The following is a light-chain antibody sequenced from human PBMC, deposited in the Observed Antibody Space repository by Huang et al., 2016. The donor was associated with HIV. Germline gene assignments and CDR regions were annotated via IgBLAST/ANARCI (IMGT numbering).Light chain of an antibody. CDR3: HQFGTSPFT. CDR1: QSVDGGP. CDR2: GAS. Sequence: ELVLTQSPGTLSLSPGERASLSCRASQSVDGGPLAWYQPKPGQPPRLLMSGASSRATGIPDRFSGSGYGTAFTLTITTVEPEDFAIYYCHQFGTSPFTFGGGTRVDMK. V-gene: IGKV3-20*01. J-gene: IGKJ4*01.